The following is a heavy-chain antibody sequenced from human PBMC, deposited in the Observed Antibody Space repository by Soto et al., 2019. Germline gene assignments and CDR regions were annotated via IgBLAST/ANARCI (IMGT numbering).Heavy chain of an antibody. CDR2: IATYNSIK. J-gene: IGHJ5*02. CDR3: ARVLRGVVNWFDP. Sequence: HLVQSGPEVKQPGASVTVSCKTSGDTFTNFGLSWVRQAPGQGLEWMGWIATYNSIKNYAQKFQGRLTLTTDTSTSTAYMELKSLGYDDTAVYYCARVLRGVVNWFDPWGQGTLVTVSS. CDR1: GDTFTNFG. V-gene: IGHV1-18*01. D-gene: IGHD3-10*01.